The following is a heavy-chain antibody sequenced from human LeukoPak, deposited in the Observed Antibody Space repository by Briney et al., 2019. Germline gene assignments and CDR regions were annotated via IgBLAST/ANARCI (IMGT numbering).Heavy chain of an antibody. CDR2: ISSSGSTI. CDR1: GFTFSDYY. V-gene: IGHV3-11*01. J-gene: IGHJ3*02. CDR3: ARQTTSYEILTGYSDAFDI. D-gene: IGHD3-9*01. Sequence: GGSLRLSCAASGFTFSDYYMSWIRQAPGKGLEWVSHISSSGSTIYYADSVKGRFTISRDNAKNSLYLQMNSLRAEDTAVYYCARQTTSYEILTGYSDAFDIWGQGTLVIVSS.